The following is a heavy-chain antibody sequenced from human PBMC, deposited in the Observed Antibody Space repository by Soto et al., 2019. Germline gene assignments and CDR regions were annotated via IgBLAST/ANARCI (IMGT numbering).Heavy chain of an antibody. J-gene: IGHJ4*02. D-gene: IGHD6-25*01. CDR2: IYSGGNT. CDR3: VRCSGGHH. V-gene: IGHV3-66*01. Sequence: EVQLVESGGGLVQPGGSLRLSCSASGFTVSSHYMSWVRQAPGKGLEWVAAIYSGGNTDHADSVKDRFTISRDSSKNTMSLPMNSLRVEDTAVYYCVRCSGGHHWGQGTLVTVSS. CDR1: GFTVSSHY.